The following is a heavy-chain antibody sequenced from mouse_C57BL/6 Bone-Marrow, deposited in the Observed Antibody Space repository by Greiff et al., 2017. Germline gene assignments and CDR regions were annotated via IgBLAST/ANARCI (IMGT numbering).Heavy chain of an antibody. D-gene: IGHD1-1*01. CDR1: GFSLTSYG. J-gene: IGHJ3*01. Sequence: QVQLKQSGPGLVQPSQSLSITCTVSGFSLTSYGVHWVRQSPGKGLEWLGVIWRGGSTDYNAAFMSRLSITKDNSKSQVFFKMISLQADDTAIYYCAKNGRYYGSSPWFAYWGQGTLVTVSA. V-gene: IGHV2-5*01. CDR2: IWRGGST. CDR3: AKNGRYYGSSPWFAY.